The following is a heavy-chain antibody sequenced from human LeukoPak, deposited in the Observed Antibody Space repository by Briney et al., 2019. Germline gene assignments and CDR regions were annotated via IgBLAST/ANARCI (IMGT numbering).Heavy chain of an antibody. CDR2: INHSGST. V-gene: IGHV4-34*01. D-gene: IGHD2-15*01. J-gene: IGHJ3*02. Sequence: SETLSLTCAVYGGSFSGYYWSWIRQPPGKGLEWIGEINHSGSTNYNPSLKSRVTISVDTSKNQFSLKLSSVTAADTAVYYCARVGGRAFDIWGQGTMVTVSS. CDR1: GGSFSGYY. CDR3: ARVGGRAFDI.